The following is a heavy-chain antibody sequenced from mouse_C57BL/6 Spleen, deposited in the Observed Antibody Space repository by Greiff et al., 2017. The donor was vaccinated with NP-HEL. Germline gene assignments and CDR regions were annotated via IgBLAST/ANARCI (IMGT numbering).Heavy chain of an antibody. CDR3: ARGHGSSFYAMDY. Sequence: QVQLQQSGPGLVQPSQSLSITCTVSGFSLTSYGVHWVRQSPGKGLEWLGVIWSGGSTDYNAAFISRLSISKDNSKSQVFFKMNSLQADDTAIYYCARGHGSSFYAMDYWGQGTSVTVSS. CDR1: GFSLTSYG. V-gene: IGHV2-2*01. J-gene: IGHJ4*01. CDR2: IWSGGST. D-gene: IGHD1-1*01.